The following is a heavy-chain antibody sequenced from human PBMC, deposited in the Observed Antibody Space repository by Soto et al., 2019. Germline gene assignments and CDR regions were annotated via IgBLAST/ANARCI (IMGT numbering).Heavy chain of an antibody. CDR1: GYTFTSYD. CDR2: MNPNSGNT. CDR3: ARGRYCSGGSCSDWFDP. V-gene: IGHV1-8*01. Sequence: QVQLVQSGAEVKKPGASVKVSCKASGYTFTSYDINWVRQATGQGLEWMGWMNPNSGNTGYAQKFQGRVTMTRNTSISTAYMELSSRRSEDTAVYYCARGRYCSGGSCSDWFDPWGQGTLGTVSP. J-gene: IGHJ5*02. D-gene: IGHD2-15*01.